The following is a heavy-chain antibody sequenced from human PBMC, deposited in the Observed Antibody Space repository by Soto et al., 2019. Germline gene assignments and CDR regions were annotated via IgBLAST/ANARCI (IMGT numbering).Heavy chain of an antibody. CDR2: IIPIFGTA. CDR1: GGTFSSYA. Sequence: SVKVSCKASGGTFSSYAISWVRQAPGQGLEWMGGIIPIFGTANYAQKFQGRVTITADESTSTAYMELSSLRSEDTAVYYCASPYGSGSYPSNYYYYGKDVWGQGTTVTVSS. V-gene: IGHV1-69*13. CDR3: ASPYGSGSYPSNYYYYGKDV. D-gene: IGHD3-10*01. J-gene: IGHJ6*02.